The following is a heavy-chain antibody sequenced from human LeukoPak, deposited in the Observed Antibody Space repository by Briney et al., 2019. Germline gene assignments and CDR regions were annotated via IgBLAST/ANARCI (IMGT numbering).Heavy chain of an antibody. J-gene: IGHJ5*02. CDR2: MNPNSGNT. Sequence: AXVKVSCKASGYTFTSYDINWVRQATGQGLEWMGWMNPNSGNTGYAQRFQGRVTMTRNTSISTAYMELSSLRSEDTAVYYCARGRYCSGGSCSNWFDPWGQGTLVTVSS. CDR3: ARGRYCSGGSCSNWFDP. V-gene: IGHV1-8*01. CDR1: GYTFTSYD. D-gene: IGHD2-15*01.